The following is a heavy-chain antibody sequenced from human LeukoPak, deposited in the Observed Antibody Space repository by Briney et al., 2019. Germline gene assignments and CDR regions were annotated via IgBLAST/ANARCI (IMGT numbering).Heavy chain of an antibody. CDR3: ARAEAIDF. V-gene: IGHV1-2*02. CDR2: INPNSGDT. CDR1: GYTFTAYY. D-gene: IGHD5-12*01. Sequence: ASVKVSRKTSGYTFTAYYMHWVRQAPGQGLEWMGWINPNSGDTKYTQKFQGRVTMTRDTSISTAYMELSSLRSDDTAVYYCARAEAIDFWGQGTLVTVSS. J-gene: IGHJ4*02.